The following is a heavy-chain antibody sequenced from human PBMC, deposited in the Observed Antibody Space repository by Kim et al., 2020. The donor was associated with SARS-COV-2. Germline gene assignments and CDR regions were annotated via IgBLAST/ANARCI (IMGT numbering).Heavy chain of an antibody. D-gene: IGHD6-19*01. J-gene: IGHJ4*02. Sequence: GGSLRLSCEASGFTFTSYAMTWVRQAPGKGLEWVASIGITGGNTYYADSVKGRFTISRDNSKDSLYLQMNSLRTDDTAFYYCSKASGWLPRYWGQGTLVTVSS. CDR1: GFTFTSYA. V-gene: IGHV3-23*01. CDR2: IGITGGNT. CDR3: SKASGWLPRY.